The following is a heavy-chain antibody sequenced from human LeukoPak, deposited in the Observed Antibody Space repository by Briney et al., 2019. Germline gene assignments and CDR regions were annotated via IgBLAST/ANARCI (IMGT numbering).Heavy chain of an antibody. D-gene: IGHD2-15*01. CDR1: GGSISSGSYY. V-gene: IGHV4-61*02. Sequence: PSETLSLTCTVSGGSISSGSYYWSWIRQPAGKGLEWIGRIYASGSTNYNPSLKSRVTISVDTSKNQFSLKLSTVTAADTAVYYCARDYRSGGSCYAYYYYYYMDVWGKGTTVTVSS. CDR3: ARDYRSGGSCYAYYYYYYMDV. J-gene: IGHJ6*03. CDR2: IYASGST.